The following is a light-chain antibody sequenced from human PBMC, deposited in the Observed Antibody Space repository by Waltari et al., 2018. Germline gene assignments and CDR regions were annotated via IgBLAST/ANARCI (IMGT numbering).Light chain of an antibody. CDR2: WAS. CDR3: QQYYRIPLS. J-gene: IGKJ4*01. CDR1: QSVLYSSNNKNY. Sequence: DIVVTQSPEVLSVSLGERAQIHCKPSQSVLYSSNNKNYVAWFQQKPGQRPRLLIYWASTRESGVPDRFSGSGSGTDFSLTIANLQAEDVAVYYCQQYYRIPLSFGGGTKVEIK. V-gene: IGKV4-1*01.